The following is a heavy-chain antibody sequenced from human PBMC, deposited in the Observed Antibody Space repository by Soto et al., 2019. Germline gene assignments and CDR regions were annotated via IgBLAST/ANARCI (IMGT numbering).Heavy chain of an antibody. D-gene: IGHD6-19*01. Sequence: ASAKVFCKASGGTFSSYAISWVRQAPGQGLEWMGGIIPIFGTANYAQKFQGRVTITADESTSTAYMELSSLRSEDTAVYYCARPPQRIAVAGIVCFDPWGQGTLVTVSS. J-gene: IGHJ5*02. CDR3: ARPPQRIAVAGIVCFDP. CDR2: IIPIFGTA. V-gene: IGHV1-69*13. CDR1: GGTFSSYA.